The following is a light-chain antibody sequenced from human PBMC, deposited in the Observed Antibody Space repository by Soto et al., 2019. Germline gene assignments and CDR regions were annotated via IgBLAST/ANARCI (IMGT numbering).Light chain of an antibody. CDR1: QDIRSW. Sequence: DIQMTQSPSSVSASVGDRVTIICRASQDIRSWLAWYQQKPGKAPNLLIYAATNLQSGVPSRFSGSGSGTDFTLTISSLQPEDFATYYCQQGNSFPYTFGQVTKLEIK. CDR3: QQGNSFPYT. J-gene: IGKJ2*01. V-gene: IGKV1D-12*01. CDR2: AAT.